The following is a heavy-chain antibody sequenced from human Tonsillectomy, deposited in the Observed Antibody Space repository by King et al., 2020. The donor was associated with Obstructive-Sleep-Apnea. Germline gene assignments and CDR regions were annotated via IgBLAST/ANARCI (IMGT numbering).Heavy chain of an antibody. Sequence: DVQLVESGGGLVQPGGSLRLSFAASGFTLSNHWMHWGRQAPGEGLVWVSRINSDGSSADYTDSVKGRFTISRDNAKNTLYLQMNSLRVEDTAVYYCARGATISWYGGAMDVWGQGTTVTVSS. CDR1: GFTLSNHW. V-gene: IGHV3-74*01. J-gene: IGHJ6*02. CDR2: INSDGSSA. D-gene: IGHD6-13*01. CDR3: ARGATISWYGGAMDV.